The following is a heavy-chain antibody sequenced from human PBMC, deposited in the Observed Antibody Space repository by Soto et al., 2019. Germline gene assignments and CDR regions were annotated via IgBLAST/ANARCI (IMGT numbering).Heavy chain of an antibody. V-gene: IGHV1-69*01. Sequence: QVQLVQSGAEVKKPGSSVKVSCKASGGTFSSYAISWVRQAPGQGLEWMGEIIPIFGTANYAQKFQGRVTITADESTSTAYMELSSLRSEDTAVYYCASGIAAAGFYYYYGMDVWGQGTTVTVSS. D-gene: IGHD6-13*01. CDR1: GGTFSSYA. CDR2: IIPIFGTA. CDR3: ASGIAAAGFYYYYGMDV. J-gene: IGHJ6*02.